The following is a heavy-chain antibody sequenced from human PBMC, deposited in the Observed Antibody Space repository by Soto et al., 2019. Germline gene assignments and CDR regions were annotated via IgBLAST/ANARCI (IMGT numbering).Heavy chain of an antibody. CDR3: ARESSSYNWFDP. CDR1: GFTFSGYY. D-gene: IGHD6-13*01. Sequence: GGSLRLSCAASGFTFSGYYMSWIRQAPGKGLEWVSYISSSSSTIYYADSVKGRFTISRDNAKNSLYLQMNSLRDEDTAVYYCARESSSYNWFDPWGQGTLVTVSS. J-gene: IGHJ5*02. CDR2: ISSSSSTI. V-gene: IGHV3-11*04.